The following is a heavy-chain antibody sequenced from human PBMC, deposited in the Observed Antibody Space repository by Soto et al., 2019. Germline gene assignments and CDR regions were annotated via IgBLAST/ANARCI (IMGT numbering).Heavy chain of an antibody. D-gene: IGHD4-17*01. CDR3: ALKPGYGVYEVDY. V-gene: IGHV3-23*01. CDR2: ISGSGGST. Sequence: EVQLLESGGGLVQPGGSLRLSCAASGFTFSSYAMSWVRQAPGKGLEWVSAISGSGGSTYYADSVKGRFTISRDNSKNTLYLQMNSLSAEDTAVYYCALKPGYGVYEVDYWGQGTLVTVSS. CDR1: GFTFSSYA. J-gene: IGHJ4*02.